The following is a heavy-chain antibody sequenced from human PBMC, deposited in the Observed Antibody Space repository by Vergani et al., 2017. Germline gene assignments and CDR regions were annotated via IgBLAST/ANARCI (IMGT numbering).Heavy chain of an antibody. CDR2: MNPNSGNT. Sequence: QVQLVQSGAEVKKPGASVTVSCKASGYTFTSYDINWVRQATGQGLEWMGWMNPNSGNTGYAQKFQGRVTMTRNTSISTAYMELSSLRSEDTAVYYCARGHYSSGWYVMGSSYYYYYMDVWGKGTTVTVSS. J-gene: IGHJ6*03. CDR1: GYTFTSYD. CDR3: ARGHYSSGWYVMGSSYYYYYMDV. V-gene: IGHV1-8*01. D-gene: IGHD6-19*01.